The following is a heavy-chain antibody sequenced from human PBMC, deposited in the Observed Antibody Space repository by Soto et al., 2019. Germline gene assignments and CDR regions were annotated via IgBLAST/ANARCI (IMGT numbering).Heavy chain of an antibody. J-gene: IGHJ4*02. Sequence: PSETLSLTCTVSGGSISSYYWSWIRQPPGKGLEWIGYIYYSGSTNYNPSLKSRITISVDTSKNQFSLKLSSVTAADTAVYYCAGAVADPYYFDYWGQGTLVTVSS. CDR1: GGSISSYY. CDR2: IYYSGST. CDR3: AGAVADPYYFDY. V-gene: IGHV4-59*08. D-gene: IGHD6-19*01.